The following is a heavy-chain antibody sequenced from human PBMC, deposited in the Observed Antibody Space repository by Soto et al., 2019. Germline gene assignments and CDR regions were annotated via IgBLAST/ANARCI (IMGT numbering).Heavy chain of an antibody. CDR2: ISANNGNT. J-gene: IGHJ4*02. CDR3: ARVQSGYDFAY. CDR1: GYTFTSYG. V-gene: IGHV1-18*01. D-gene: IGHD5-12*01. Sequence: QVQLVQSGAEVKKPGASVKGSCKASGYTFTSYGINWVRQAPGQGLEWMGWISANNGNTHYAQKLQGRVTMTTDTSTSTAYRELRSLRSDATAVYYCARVQSGYDFAYWGQGTLVTVSS.